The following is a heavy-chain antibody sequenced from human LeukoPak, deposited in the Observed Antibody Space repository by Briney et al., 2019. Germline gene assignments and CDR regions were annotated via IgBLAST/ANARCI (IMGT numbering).Heavy chain of an antibody. CDR1: GFTFTTYS. D-gene: IGHD6-19*01. CDR3: ATDGRSSGWYGFDH. J-gene: IGHJ4*02. Sequence: PGGSLRLSCAASGFTFTTYSMNWVRQAPGKGLEWVSSITSPVGRIYYADSLKGRITISRDNARSSLYLQMNSLTAEDTAVYYCATDGRSSGWYGFDHWGLGTLVTVSS. V-gene: IGHV3-21*01. CDR2: ITSPVGRI.